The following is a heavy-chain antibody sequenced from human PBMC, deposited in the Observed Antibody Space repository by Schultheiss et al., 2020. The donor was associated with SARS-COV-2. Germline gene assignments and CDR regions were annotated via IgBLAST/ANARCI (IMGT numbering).Heavy chain of an antibody. CDR2: INHSGST. CDR3: ARDYGSGRSYGMDV. J-gene: IGHJ6*02. Sequence: SETLSLTCAVYGGSFSGYYWSWIRQPPGKGLEWIGEINHSGSTNYNPSLKSRVTISVDTSKNQFSLKLSSVTAADTAVYYCARDYGSGRSYGMDVWGQGTTVTVSS. D-gene: IGHD3-10*01. CDR1: GGSFSGYY. V-gene: IGHV4-34*01.